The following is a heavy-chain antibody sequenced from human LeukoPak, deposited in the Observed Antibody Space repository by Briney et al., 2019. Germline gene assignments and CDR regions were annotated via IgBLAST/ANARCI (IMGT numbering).Heavy chain of an antibody. CDR2: IYPGDSDT. CDR1: GYRFSEYW. CDR3: ARRPGVISHIDS. J-gene: IGHJ4*02. Sequence: GESLKISCKGSGYRFSEYWIGWVRQMPGKGLEWMGNIYPGDSDTRYSPSFQGQVTISADKSISTAYLQRSSLKASDTAIYYCARRPGVISHIDSWGQGTLVTVSS. D-gene: IGHD3-10*01. V-gene: IGHV5-51*01.